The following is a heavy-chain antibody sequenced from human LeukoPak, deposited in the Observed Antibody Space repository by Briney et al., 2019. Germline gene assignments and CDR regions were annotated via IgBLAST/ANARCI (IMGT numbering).Heavy chain of an antibody. CDR3: ARSGVIDMVPFDH. V-gene: IGHV6-1*01. CDR1: GDRVSSNSAA. CDR2: TYYRSKWYN. J-gene: IGHJ4*02. D-gene: IGHD2-21*01. Sequence: SQTLSLTCAISGDRVSSNSAAWNWIRQSPSRGLEWLGRTYYRSKWYNDYVVSVKSRTTINPDTSKNQFSLQLNSVTPGDTAVYYCARSGVIDMVPFDHWGQGTLVTVSS.